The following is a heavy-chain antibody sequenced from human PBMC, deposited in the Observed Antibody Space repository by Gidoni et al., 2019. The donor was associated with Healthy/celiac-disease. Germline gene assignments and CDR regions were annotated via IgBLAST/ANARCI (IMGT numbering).Heavy chain of an antibody. CDR1: GWSFSGYY. Sequence: QVQLQQLGAGLLKPSETLALTCAVYGWSFSGYYWRWIRQPPGKGREWIGETNHSGSTNYNPSLKSRVNISVDTSKTLFSLKLSSVTAADTAVYYCARGRVIWGQGTLVTVSS. D-gene: IGHD2-21*01. V-gene: IGHV4-34*01. CDR3: ARGRVI. CDR2: TNHSGST. J-gene: IGHJ4*02.